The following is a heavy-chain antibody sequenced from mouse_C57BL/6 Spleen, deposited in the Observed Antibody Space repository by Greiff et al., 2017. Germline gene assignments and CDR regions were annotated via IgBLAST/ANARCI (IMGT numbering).Heavy chain of an antibody. Sequence: EVQLQQSGAELVKPGASVKLSCTASGFNIKDYYMNWVKQRTEQGLEWIGRIDPEDGENKYAPKFQGKATITADTSSNTAYLQLSSLTSEDTAVYYCARSGYYGYFYYWGKGTTLTGSS. CDR1: GFNIKDYY. D-gene: IGHD1-1*01. V-gene: IGHV14-2*01. CDR3: ARSGYYGYFYY. J-gene: IGHJ2*01. CDR2: IDPEDGEN.